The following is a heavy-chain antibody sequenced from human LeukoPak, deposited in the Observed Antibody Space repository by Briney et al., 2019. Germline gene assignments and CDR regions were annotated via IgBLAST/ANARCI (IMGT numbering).Heavy chain of an antibody. Sequence: PSETLSLTCTVSGGSVSSGLNKWSWIRQPPGKELEWIGDISYSGSASYNPSLRSRVTISLDTSTNQFSLTLGSVTAADTAVYCCAREAECSGGSCYSYGWFDPWGQGTQVIVSS. CDR3: AREAECSGGSCYSYGWFDP. V-gene: IGHV4-61*01. D-gene: IGHD2-15*01. CDR2: ISYSGSA. J-gene: IGHJ5*02. CDR1: GGSVSSGLNK.